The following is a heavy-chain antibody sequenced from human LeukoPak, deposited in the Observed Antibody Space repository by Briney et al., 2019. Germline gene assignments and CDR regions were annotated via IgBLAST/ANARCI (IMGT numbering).Heavy chain of an antibody. CDR1: GFTFDDYA. J-gene: IGHJ4*02. CDR2: ISWNSGSI. D-gene: IGHD3-10*01. CDR3: ARGARGSGTASDY. Sequence: GRSLRLSCAASGFTFDDYAMHWVRQAPGKGLEWVSGISWNSGSIGYADSVKGRFTISRDNAKNSLYLQMNSLRAEDTALYYCARGARGSGTASDYWGQGTLVTVSS. V-gene: IGHV3-9*01.